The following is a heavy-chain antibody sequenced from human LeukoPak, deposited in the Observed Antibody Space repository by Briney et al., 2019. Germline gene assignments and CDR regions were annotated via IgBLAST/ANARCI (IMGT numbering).Heavy chain of an antibody. CDR3: ATSGVIPFGGLIVPSLDY. D-gene: IGHD3-16*02. Sequence: ASVKVSCKASGYIFTTYYLHWVRQAPGQGLEWMGIINPSGGSTTYAQKFQGGVTMTRDTSTNTVYMALSSLKSEDTAVYYCATSGVIPFGGLIVPSLDYWGQGTLVTVSS. J-gene: IGHJ4*02. CDR2: INPSGGST. CDR1: GYIFTTYY. V-gene: IGHV1-46*01.